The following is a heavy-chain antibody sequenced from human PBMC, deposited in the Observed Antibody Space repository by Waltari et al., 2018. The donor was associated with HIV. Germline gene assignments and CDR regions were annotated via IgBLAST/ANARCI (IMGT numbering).Heavy chain of an antibody. V-gene: IGHV3-48*02. D-gene: IGHD3-10*01. J-gene: IGHJ2*01. CDR3: ARGLSYLDGKPLPWYFDV. Sequence: EEQLLQSGGKFVQPGESLRLSCVASGFSLTSYSVNWVRQAPGSGLEGVSYMCTTATDRFYADSVRARFTVFADKAKQSVYLQISNLQDEDSAMYYCARGLSYLDGKPLPWYFDVWGRGSRVIVAS. CDR2: MCTTATDR. CDR1: GFSLTSYS.